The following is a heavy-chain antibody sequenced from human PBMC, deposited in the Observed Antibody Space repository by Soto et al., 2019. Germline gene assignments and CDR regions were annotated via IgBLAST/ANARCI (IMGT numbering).Heavy chain of an antibody. D-gene: IGHD3-3*01. Sequence: AGGSRRRSWAASGFSFSAYWMSWVRQAPGKGLEWVADIKKDGTERYYVDSVKGRFTISRDNAKNSLYLQMNSLRADDTAVYYCARKSERYLEWLLRGTYYFDFWGQGTLVTVSS. V-gene: IGHV3-7*01. CDR1: GFSFSAYW. CDR3: ARKSERYLEWLLRGTYYFDF. J-gene: IGHJ4*02. CDR2: IKKDGTER.